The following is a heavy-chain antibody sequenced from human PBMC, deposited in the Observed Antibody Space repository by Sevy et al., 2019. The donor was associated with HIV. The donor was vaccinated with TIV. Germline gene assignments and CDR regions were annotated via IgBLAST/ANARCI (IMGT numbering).Heavy chain of an antibody. Sequence: GGSLRLSCAASGFTLSDSGVHWVRQAPGKGLEWVAFIQVDGREKFYTDSVKGRFTISRDSSKNTVYLQMNSLRGEDTAVYYCAKSPTAAWGQGTLVTVS. CDR2: IQVDGREK. V-gene: IGHV3-30*02. CDR3: AKSPTAA. CDR1: GFTLSDSG. J-gene: IGHJ5*02.